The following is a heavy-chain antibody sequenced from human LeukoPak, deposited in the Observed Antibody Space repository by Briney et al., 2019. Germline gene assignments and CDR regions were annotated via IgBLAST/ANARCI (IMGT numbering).Heavy chain of an antibody. CDR2: INPNSGGT. Sequence: ASVKVSCTASGYTFTSYYMHWVRQAPGQGLEWMGWINPNSGGTNYAQKFQGRVTMTRDTSISTAYMELSRLRSDDTAVYYCARSPVVAAVDYWGQGTLVTVSS. CDR3: ARSPVVAAVDY. CDR1: GYTFTSYY. J-gene: IGHJ4*02. V-gene: IGHV1-2*02. D-gene: IGHD2-15*01.